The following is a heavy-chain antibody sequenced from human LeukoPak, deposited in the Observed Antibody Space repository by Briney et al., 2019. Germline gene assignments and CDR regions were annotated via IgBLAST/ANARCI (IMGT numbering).Heavy chain of an antibody. CDR3: AGDPNGGYCSGGSCPPGY. CDR2: IKQDGSEK. V-gene: IGHV3-7*03. Sequence: GGPLRLSCAASGFTFSSYWMSWVRQAPGKGLEWVANIKQDGSEKYYVDSVKGRFTISRDNAKNSLYLQMNSLRAEDTAVYYCAGDPNGGYCSGGSCPPGYWGQGTLVTVSS. CDR1: GFTFSSYW. D-gene: IGHD2-15*01. J-gene: IGHJ4*02.